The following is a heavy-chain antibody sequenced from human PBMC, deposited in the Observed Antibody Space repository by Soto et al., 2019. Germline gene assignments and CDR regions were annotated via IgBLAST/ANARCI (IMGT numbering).Heavy chain of an antibody. CDR1: GGSFSGYY. V-gene: IGHV4-34*01. Sequence: TSETLSLTCAVYGGSFSGYYWSWIRQPPGKGLEWIGEINHSGSTNYNPSLKSRVTISVDTSKNQFSLKLSSVTAADTAVYYCARDQNSSGWYPYYWGQGTLVTVSS. D-gene: IGHD6-19*01. J-gene: IGHJ4*02. CDR3: ARDQNSSGWYPYY. CDR2: INHSGST.